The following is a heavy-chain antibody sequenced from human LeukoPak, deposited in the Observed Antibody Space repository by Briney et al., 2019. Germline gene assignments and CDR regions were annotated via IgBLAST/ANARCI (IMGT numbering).Heavy chain of an antibody. J-gene: IGHJ6*03. CDR1: GFTVNSKY. CDR3: ARGRNYYYMDV. Sequence: GGSLRLSCAASGFTVNSKYMNWVRQAPGKGLEWVSVIESGGSTYYADSVKGRFAISRDSYQNTLYLQMNSLRAEDTAVYYCARGRNYYYMDVWGKGTTVTVSS. V-gene: IGHV3-53*01. CDR2: IESGGST.